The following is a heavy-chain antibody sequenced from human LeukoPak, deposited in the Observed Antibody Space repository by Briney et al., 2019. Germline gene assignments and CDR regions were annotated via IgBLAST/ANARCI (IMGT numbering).Heavy chain of an antibody. CDR3: ARSGLSRFDY. D-gene: IGHD4/OR15-4a*01. V-gene: IGHV3-23*01. CDR2: IGGSGGGA. CDR1: GFTFSLYG. J-gene: IGHJ4*02. Sequence: PGGSLRLSCAASGFTFSLYGMSWVRQAPGKGLEWVAGIGGSGGGAYYAEALTGRSTISRDNSKNTVYLQMNSLRAEDTAVYYCARSGLSRFDYWGQGTLVTVSS.